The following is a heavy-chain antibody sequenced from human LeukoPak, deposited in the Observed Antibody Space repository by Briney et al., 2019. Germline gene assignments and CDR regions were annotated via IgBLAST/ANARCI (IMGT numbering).Heavy chain of an antibody. D-gene: IGHD2-21*02. V-gene: IGHV3-23*01. CDR3: AKVGAAYCGGDCYSSD. J-gene: IGHJ4*02. CDR1: GFTFSSYG. CDR2: ISGSGGST. Sequence: GGSLRLSCAASGFTFSSYGMSWVRQAPGKGLEWVSAISGSGGSTYYADSVKGRFTISRDNSKNTLYLQMNSLRAEDTAVYYCAKVGAAYCGGDCYSSDWGQGTLVTVSS.